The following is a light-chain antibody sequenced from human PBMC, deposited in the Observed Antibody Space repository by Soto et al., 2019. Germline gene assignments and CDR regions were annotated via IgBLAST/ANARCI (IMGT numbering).Light chain of an antibody. CDR1: QSVRTK. CDR3: QQYNDWRLIS. CDR2: DTS. V-gene: IGKV3-15*01. J-gene: IGKJ1*01. Sequence: DIVVTQSPATLSVSPGESVTLSCRTSQSVRTKLAWYQQKPGRAPRLLMYDTSTRATDIPARFSGSGSGTEFTLTISRLQSEDFAVYFCQQYNDWRLISFGQGTKVDI.